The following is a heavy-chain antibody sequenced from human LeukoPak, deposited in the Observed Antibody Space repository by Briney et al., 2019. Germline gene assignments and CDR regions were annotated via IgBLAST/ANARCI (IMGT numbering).Heavy chain of an antibody. Sequence: GSLRLSCAASGFTFSSYSMNWVRQAPGKGLEWVSSITSSSGYLYFADSVKGRFTISRDNAKNSLYLQMNSLRAEDTAVYYCARPIAVAGMGNAFDIWGQGTMVTVSS. J-gene: IGHJ3*02. D-gene: IGHD6-19*01. CDR1: GFTFSSYS. CDR2: ITSSSGYL. V-gene: IGHV3-21*01. CDR3: ARPIAVAGMGNAFDI.